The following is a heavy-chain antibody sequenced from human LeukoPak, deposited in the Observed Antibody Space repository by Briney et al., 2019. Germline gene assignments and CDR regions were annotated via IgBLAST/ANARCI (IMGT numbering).Heavy chain of an antibody. J-gene: IGHJ3*02. D-gene: IGHD3-22*01. CDR3: ARDWYDSSPLDAFDI. CDR2: IYTSGST. Sequence: SETLSLTCTVSGGSISSYYWSWIRQPAGKGLEWIGRIYTSGSTNYNPSLKSRVTMSVDTSKNQFSLKLSSVTAADTAVYYCARDWYDSSPLDAFDIWDQGTMVTVSS. CDR1: GGSISSYY. V-gene: IGHV4-4*07.